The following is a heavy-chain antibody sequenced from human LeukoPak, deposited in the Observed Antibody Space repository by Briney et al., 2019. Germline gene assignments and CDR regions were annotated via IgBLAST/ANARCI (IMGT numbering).Heavy chain of an antibody. CDR3: GGGDYMDV. CDR1: GGTFSSYA. D-gene: IGHD3-16*01. J-gene: IGHJ6*03. V-gene: IGHV1-69*05. CDR2: IIPIFGTA. Sequence: SVKVSCKASGGTFSSYAISWVRQAPGQGLGWMGGIIPIFGTANYAQKFQGRVTITTDESTSTAYMEPSSLRSEDTAVYYCGGGDYMDVWGKGTTVTVSS.